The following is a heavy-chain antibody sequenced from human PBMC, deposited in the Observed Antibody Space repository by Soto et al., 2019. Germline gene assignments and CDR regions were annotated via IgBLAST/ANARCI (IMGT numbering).Heavy chain of an antibody. D-gene: IGHD3-10*01. J-gene: IGHJ4*02. V-gene: IGHV1-58*01. CDR3: AADTLQKAV. Sequence: SVKVSCKTSGFTFSTSAVQWVRQARGQRLEWIGWIVVGSGKTNCAQKFQDRVAITRDTSTGTSYLEMTGLTSADTAAYYCAADTLQKAVWGQGTLVTVSS. CDR2: IVVGSGKT. CDR1: GFTFSTSA.